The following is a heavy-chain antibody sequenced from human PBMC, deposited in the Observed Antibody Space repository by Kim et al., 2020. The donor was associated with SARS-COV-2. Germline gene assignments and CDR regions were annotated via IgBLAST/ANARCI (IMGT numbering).Heavy chain of an antibody. CDR3: ARGIAAADKGWFDP. V-gene: IGHV1-3*01. Sequence: ASVKVSCKASGYTFTSYAMHWVRQAPGQRLEWMGWINAGNGNTKYSQKFQGRVTITRDTSASTAYMELSSLRSEDTAVYYCARGIAAADKGWFDPWGQGTLVTVSS. D-gene: IGHD6-13*01. CDR1: GYTFTSYA. J-gene: IGHJ5*02. CDR2: INAGNGNT.